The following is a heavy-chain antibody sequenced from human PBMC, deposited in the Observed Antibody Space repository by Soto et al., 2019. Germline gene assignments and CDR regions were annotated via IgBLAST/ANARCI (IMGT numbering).Heavy chain of an antibody. CDR3: AKMTSDSYGRNYGMDV. Sequence: GPLRLSCAGSGFPFSSYGMRWVRQAPEKGLEWVSALRDSGVSPYYADSVKGRFTISRDNSKNTLYLQMDSLRVEDTALYYCAKMTSDSYGRNYGMDVWGQGTTVTVYS. J-gene: IGHJ6*02. CDR1: GFPFSSYG. D-gene: IGHD5-18*01. CDR2: LRDSGVSP. V-gene: IGHV3-23*01.